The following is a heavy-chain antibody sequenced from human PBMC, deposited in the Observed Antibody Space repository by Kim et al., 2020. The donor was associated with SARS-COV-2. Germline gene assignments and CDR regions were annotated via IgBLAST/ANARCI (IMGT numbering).Heavy chain of an antibody. V-gene: IGHV3-9*01. D-gene: IGHD4-4*01. J-gene: IGHJ6*02. CDR3: AKDITTGNYYYYYGMDV. Sequence: VKGRFTISRDNAKNSLYLQMNSLRAEDTALYYCAKDITTGNYYYYYGMDVSGQGTTVTVSS.